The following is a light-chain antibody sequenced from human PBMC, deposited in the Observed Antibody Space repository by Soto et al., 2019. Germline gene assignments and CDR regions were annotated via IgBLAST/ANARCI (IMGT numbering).Light chain of an antibody. CDR3: KQYGSSLYP. CDR2: GAS. Sequence: EIVLTQSPGTLSLSPGERATLSCRASQSVSSSYLAWYQQKPGQAPRLLIYGASSRATGVPDRFSGSGSGTDFTLTISILEPEDFAVYYCKQYGSSLYPLGHGTKLEIK. V-gene: IGKV3-20*01. CDR1: QSVSSSY. J-gene: IGKJ2*01.